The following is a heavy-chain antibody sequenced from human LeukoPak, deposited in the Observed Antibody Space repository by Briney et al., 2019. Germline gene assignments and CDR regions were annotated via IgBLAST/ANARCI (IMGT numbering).Heavy chain of an antibody. Sequence: SETLSLTCAVSGGSISSINWCNWVRQSPGKGLEWIGEISHSGDTNYGPSLKSRVTISVDKSKNQFSLNLTSVTAADTAVYYCARGRLVVAPIDLWGRGTLVTVSS. D-gene: IGHD5-12*01. CDR2: ISHSGDT. CDR3: ARGRLVVAPIDL. J-gene: IGHJ2*01. V-gene: IGHV4-4*02. CDR1: GGSISSINW.